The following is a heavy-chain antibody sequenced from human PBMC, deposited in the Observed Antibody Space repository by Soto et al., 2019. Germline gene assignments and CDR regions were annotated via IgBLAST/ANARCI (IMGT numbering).Heavy chain of an antibody. D-gene: IGHD5-18*01. CDR2: ISSSSSYI. CDR3: ARDSEYRGIVYYYYMDV. J-gene: IGHJ6*03. V-gene: IGHV3-21*01. CDR1: GFTFSSYS. Sequence: GGSLRLSCAASGFTFSSYSMNWVRQAPGKGLEWVSSISSSSSYIYYADSVKGRFTISRDNAKNSLYLQMNSLRAEDTAVYYCARDSEYRGIVYYYYMDVWGKGTTVTVSS.